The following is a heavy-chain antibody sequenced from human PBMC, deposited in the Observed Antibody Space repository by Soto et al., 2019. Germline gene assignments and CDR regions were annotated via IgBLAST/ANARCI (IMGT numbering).Heavy chain of an antibody. CDR1: GGSINYSY. J-gene: IGHJ6*01. V-gene: IGHV4-59*01. CDR2: ISYTGSA. Sequence: SQTLGITCTFYGGSINYSYWTRIRQPPGKGLEWIGYISYTGSANCNASLKSRLAISVDTSKNQFSLKLSSVTAADTALYYRARVNYGDYYYGMDVWGQGTTVTVSS. CDR3: ARVNYGDYYYGMDV. D-gene: IGHD4-17*01.